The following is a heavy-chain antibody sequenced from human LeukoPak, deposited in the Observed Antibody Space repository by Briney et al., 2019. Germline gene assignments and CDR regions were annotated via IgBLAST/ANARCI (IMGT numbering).Heavy chain of an antibody. D-gene: IGHD1-26*01. Sequence: ASGKVSCKASGYTFTGYYLHWVRQAPGQGLEWMGRIYPYNGDTTYAQKFQDRVILTRNTSISTAYMELSRLKSDDTAVYYCARGQGERELNWGQGTQVTVSS. V-gene: IGHV1-2*06. CDR3: ARGQGERELN. J-gene: IGHJ4*02. CDR2: IYPYNGDT. CDR1: GYTFTGYY.